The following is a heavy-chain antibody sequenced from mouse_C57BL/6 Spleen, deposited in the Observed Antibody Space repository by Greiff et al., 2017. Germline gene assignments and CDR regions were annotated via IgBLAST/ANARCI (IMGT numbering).Heavy chain of an antibody. V-gene: IGHV1-50*01. Sequence: VQLQQSGAELVKPGASVKLSCKASGYTFTSYWMQWVKQRPGQGLEWIGEIDPSDSYTNYNQKFKGKATLTVDTSSSTAYLQLSSLTSEDSAVYYCARQLTGTSDYWGQGTTLTVSS. CDR3: ARQLTGTSDY. CDR1: GYTFTSYW. J-gene: IGHJ2*01. CDR2: IDPSDSYT. D-gene: IGHD4-1*01.